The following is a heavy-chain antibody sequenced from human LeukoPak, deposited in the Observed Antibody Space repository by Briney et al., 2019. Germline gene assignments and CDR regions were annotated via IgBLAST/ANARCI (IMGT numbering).Heavy chain of an antibody. J-gene: IGHJ6*03. CDR2: ISSSSSYI. CDR1: GFTFSSYS. Sequence: GGSLRLSCAASGFTFSSYSMNWVRQAPGKGLEWVSSISSSSSYIYYADSVKGRFTISRDNAKNSLYLQMNSLRAEDTAVYYCARSGPRTIFGVVIMKNAWGFGYYYMDVWGKGTTVTVSS. CDR3: ARSGPRTIFGVVIMKNAWGFGYYYMDV. D-gene: IGHD3-3*01. V-gene: IGHV3-21*01.